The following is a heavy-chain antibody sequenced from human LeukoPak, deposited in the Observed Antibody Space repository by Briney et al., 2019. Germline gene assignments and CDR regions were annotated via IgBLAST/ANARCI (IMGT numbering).Heavy chain of an antibody. CDR1: GYTFTSYY. CDR3: ARRADILTDLMGYMDV. V-gene: IGHV1-46*01. CDR2: INPSGGTT. Sequence: GASVKVSCKASGYTFTSYYMHWVRQAPGQGLEWMGIINPSGGTTRYAQKFQGRVTMTRDTSTSTVYMELSSLRSEDTAVYYCARRADILTDLMGYMDVWGKGTTVTVSS. D-gene: IGHD3-9*01. J-gene: IGHJ6*03.